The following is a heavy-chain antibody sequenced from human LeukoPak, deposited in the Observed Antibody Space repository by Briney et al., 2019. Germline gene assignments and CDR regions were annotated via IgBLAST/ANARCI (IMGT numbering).Heavy chain of an antibody. J-gene: IGHJ4*02. D-gene: IGHD3-22*01. CDR3: ARDLETYYYDSSGYYYAYFDY. CDR2: INPNSGGT. Sequence: ASVKVSCKAPGYTFTGYYMHWVRQAPGQGLEWMGWINPNSGGTNYAQKFQGRVTMTRDTSISTAYMELSRLRSDDTAVYYCARDLETYYYDSSGYYYAYFDYWGQGTLVTVSS. V-gene: IGHV1-2*02. CDR1: GYTFTGYY.